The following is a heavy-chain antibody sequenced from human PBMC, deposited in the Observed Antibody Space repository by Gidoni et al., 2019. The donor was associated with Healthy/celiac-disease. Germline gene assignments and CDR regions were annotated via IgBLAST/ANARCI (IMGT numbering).Heavy chain of an antibody. J-gene: IGHJ4*02. CDR3: AKSEDYVWGSYRIFDY. CDR2: ISGSGGST. D-gene: IGHD3-16*02. Sequence: EVQLLESGGGLVQPGGSLRLSCSASGFTFSSYAMSWVRQAPGKGLEWVSAISGSGGSTYYADSVKGRFTISRDNSKNTLYLQMNSLRAEDTAVYYCAKSEDYVWGSYRIFDYWGQGTLVTVSS. V-gene: IGHV3-23*01. CDR1: GFTFSSYA.